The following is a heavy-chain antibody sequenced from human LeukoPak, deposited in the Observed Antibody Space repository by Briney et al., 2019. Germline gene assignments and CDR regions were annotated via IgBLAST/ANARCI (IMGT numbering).Heavy chain of an antibody. CDR2: ISGSGGST. J-gene: IGHJ5*02. D-gene: IGHD3-10*01. CDR3: AKDSRSYYYGSGSWFDP. Sequence: PGGSLRLSCAASGFTFSSYAMSWVRQAPGKGLEWVSAISGSGGSTYYADSVKGRFTISRDNSKNTLYLQMNSLRAEDTAVYYCAKDSRSYYYGSGSWFDPWGQGTLVTVSS. CDR1: GFTFSSYA. V-gene: IGHV3-23*01.